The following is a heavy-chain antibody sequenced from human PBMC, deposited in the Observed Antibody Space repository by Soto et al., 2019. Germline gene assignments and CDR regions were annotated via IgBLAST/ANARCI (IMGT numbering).Heavy chain of an antibody. CDR1: GYTFTGYY. Sequence: GASVKVSCKASGYTFTGYYMHWVRQAPGQGLEWMGWINPNSGGTNYAQKFQGWVTMTRDTSISTAYMELSRLRSDDTAVYYCARDAAAAGRRSDAFDIWGQGTMVTVSS. V-gene: IGHV1-2*04. D-gene: IGHD6-13*01. CDR3: ARDAAAAGRRSDAFDI. J-gene: IGHJ3*02. CDR2: INPNSGGT.